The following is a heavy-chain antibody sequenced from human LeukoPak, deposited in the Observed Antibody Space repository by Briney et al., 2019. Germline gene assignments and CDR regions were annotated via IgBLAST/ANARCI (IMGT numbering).Heavy chain of an antibody. D-gene: IGHD6-13*01. Sequence: PTLSLTCAVSGDSVSNNSAAWNWLTQSPSRGLEGLGRTYYRSKWYNDDAESMKSRITITSDTSKYLFSLQLSSVAPDDTAVYYCARGRIAYHGMDVWGQGTTVTVSS. CDR2: TYYRSKWYN. J-gene: IGHJ6*02. V-gene: IGHV6-1*01. CDR3: ARGRIAYHGMDV. CDR1: GDSVSNNSAA.